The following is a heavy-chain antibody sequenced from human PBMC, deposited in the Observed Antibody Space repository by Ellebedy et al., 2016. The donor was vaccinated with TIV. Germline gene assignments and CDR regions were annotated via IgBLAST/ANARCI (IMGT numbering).Heavy chain of an antibody. CDR3: VREATVSTELDS. V-gene: IGHV3-23*01. D-gene: IGHD4-11*01. CDR2: ISGSGADT. Sequence: PGGSLRLSCVISGFTFRSYSMSWVRQAPGKGLEWVSTISGSGADTYYADSVKGRLTISRDNSKDTVTLEMNNLRADDTSVYYCVREATVSTELDSWGQGTLVSVSS. J-gene: IGHJ4*02. CDR1: GFTFRSYS.